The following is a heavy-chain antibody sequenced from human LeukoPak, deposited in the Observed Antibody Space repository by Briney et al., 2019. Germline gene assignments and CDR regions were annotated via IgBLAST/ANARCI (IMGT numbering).Heavy chain of an antibody. D-gene: IGHD3-3*01. V-gene: IGHV4-61*02. J-gene: IGHJ6*03. CDR3: ARALYYDFWSGYYTAWDYYYYMDV. Sequence: SETLSLTCTVSGGSNSSGSYYWSWIRQPAGKGLEWIGRIYTSGSTNYNPSLKSRVTISVDTSKNQFSLKLSSVTAADTAVYYCARALYYDFWSGYYTAWDYYYYMDVWGKGTTVTVSS. CDR2: IYTSGST. CDR1: GGSNSSGSYY.